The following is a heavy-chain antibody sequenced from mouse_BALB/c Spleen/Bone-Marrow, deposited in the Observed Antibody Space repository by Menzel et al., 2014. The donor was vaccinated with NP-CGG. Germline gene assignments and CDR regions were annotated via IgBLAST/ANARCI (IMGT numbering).Heavy chain of an antibody. CDR1: GYTFTDYA. CDR2: ISTYNGNT. D-gene: IGHD2-3*01. V-gene: IGHV1-67*01. CDR3: ARRGWLLPYYYAMGY. J-gene: IGHJ4*01. Sequence: VQLVESGPEVVRPGVSVKISCKGSGYTFTDYAMHWVKQSHAKSLEWIGVISTYNGNTNYNQKFKGKATMTVDKSSSTAYMELARLTSEDSAIYYCARRGWLLPYYYAMGYWGQGTSVTVSS.